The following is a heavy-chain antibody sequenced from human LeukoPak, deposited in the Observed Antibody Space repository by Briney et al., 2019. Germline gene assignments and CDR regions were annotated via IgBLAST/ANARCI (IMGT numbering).Heavy chain of an antibody. J-gene: IGHJ4*02. CDR1: GFTFSSYG. D-gene: IGHD6-13*01. CDR3: ARIGYSISWSGDY. CDR2: ISSDGNNK. V-gene: IGHV3-30*03. Sequence: GALRLSCAASGFTFSSYGMHWVRQAPGKGLEWAALISSDGNNKYYADSVKGRFSISRDNSKNTLYLQMNSLRAEDTAVYSCARIGYSISWSGDYWGQGSLVTVSS.